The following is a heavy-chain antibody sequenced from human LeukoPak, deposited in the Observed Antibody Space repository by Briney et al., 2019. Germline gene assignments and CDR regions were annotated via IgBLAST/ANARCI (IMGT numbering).Heavy chain of an antibody. D-gene: IGHD2-8*01. CDR1: GFTFSSYA. CDR3: ARDCTNGVCYRTLDY. Sequence: GGSLRLSCAASGFTFSSYAMHWVRQAPGKGLVWVALISYDGSDKYSADSVKGRFTISRGNSKNTLYLQMSSLRAEDTAVYYCARDCTNGVCYRTLDYWGQGTLVTVSS. V-gene: IGHV3-30*04. J-gene: IGHJ4*02. CDR2: ISYDGSDK.